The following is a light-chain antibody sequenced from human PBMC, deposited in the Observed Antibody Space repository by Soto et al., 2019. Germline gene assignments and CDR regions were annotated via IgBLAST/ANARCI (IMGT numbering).Light chain of an antibody. J-gene: IGKJ1*01. Sequence: DIQMTQSPSTLSGSVGDRVTITCRASQTISSWLAWYQHKPGKAPKLLIYKASTLKSGVPSRFSGSGSGTEFTLNISSLQTDDFTTYSCQHYHSYSEAFGQGTKVELK. CDR1: QTISSW. CDR3: QHYHSYSEA. V-gene: IGKV1-5*03. CDR2: KAS.